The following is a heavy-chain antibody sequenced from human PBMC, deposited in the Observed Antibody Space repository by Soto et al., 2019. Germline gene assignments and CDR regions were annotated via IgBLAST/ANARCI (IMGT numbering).Heavy chain of an antibody. CDR1: GGTFSSYT. CDR2: IIPILGIA. V-gene: IGHV1-69*02. J-gene: IGHJ4*02. D-gene: IGHD3-10*01. Sequence: SVKVSCKSSGGTFSSYTISWVRHAPGQGLEWMGRIIPILGIANYAQKFQGRVTITADKSTSTAYMELSSLRSEDTAVYYCASTYGSGPYYFDYWGQGTLVTVS. CDR3: ASTYGSGPYYFDY.